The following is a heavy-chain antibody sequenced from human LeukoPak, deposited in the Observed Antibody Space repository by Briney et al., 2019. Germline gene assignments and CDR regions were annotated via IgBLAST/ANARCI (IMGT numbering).Heavy chain of an antibody. CDR3: ARGELNFDY. Sequence: SVKVSCKASGGTFSSYAISWVRQAPGQGLEWMGRIIPILGIANYAQKFQGRVTIAADKSTSTAYMELSSLRSEDTAVYYCARGELNFDYWGQGTLVTVSS. V-gene: IGHV1-69*04. J-gene: IGHJ4*02. D-gene: IGHD1-26*01. CDR2: IIPILGIA. CDR1: GGTFSSYA.